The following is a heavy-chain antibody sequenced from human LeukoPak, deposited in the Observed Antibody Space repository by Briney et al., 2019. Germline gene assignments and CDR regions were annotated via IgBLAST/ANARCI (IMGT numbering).Heavy chain of an antibody. J-gene: IGHJ4*02. D-gene: IGHD5-24*01. Sequence: PSETLSLTCAVYGGSFSGYYWSWIRQPPGKGLEWIGEINHSGSTNYNPSLKSRVTISVDTSKSQFSLKLSSVTAADTAVYYCARILRWVDYWGQGTLVTVSS. CDR2: INHSGST. CDR3: ARILRWVDY. CDR1: GGSFSGYY. V-gene: IGHV4-34*01.